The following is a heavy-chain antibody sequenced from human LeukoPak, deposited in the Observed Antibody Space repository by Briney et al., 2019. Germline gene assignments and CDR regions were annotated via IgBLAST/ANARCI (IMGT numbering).Heavy chain of an antibody. CDR3: ARIGYCSSTSCYHLDY. Sequence: ASVKVSCKASGYTFTSYGISWVRQAPGQGLEWVGWISAYNGNTNYAQKLQGRVTMTTDTSTSTAYMELRSLRSDDTAVYYCARIGYCSSTSCYHLDYWGQGTLVTVSP. CDR2: ISAYNGNT. V-gene: IGHV1-18*01. J-gene: IGHJ4*02. D-gene: IGHD2-2*01. CDR1: GYTFTSYG.